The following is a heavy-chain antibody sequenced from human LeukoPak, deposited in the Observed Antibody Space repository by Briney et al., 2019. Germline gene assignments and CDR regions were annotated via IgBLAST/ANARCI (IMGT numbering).Heavy chain of an antibody. CDR1: GGSISSSSYY. Sequence: SETLSLTCTVSGGSISSSSYYWGWIRQPPGKGLEWMGSIYYSGSTYYNPSLKSRVTISVDTSKNQFSLKLSSVTAADTAVYYCARRGGRWGGVDYWGQGTLVTVSS. J-gene: IGHJ4*02. D-gene: IGHD2-15*01. CDR2: IYYSGST. CDR3: ARRGGRWGGVDY. V-gene: IGHV4-39*01.